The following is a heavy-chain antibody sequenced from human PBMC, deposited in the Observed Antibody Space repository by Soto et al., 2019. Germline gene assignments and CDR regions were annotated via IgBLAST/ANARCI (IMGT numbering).Heavy chain of an antibody. CDR3: AHRLAATGLFDY. D-gene: IGHD6-13*01. V-gene: IGHV2-5*02. J-gene: IGHJ4*02. CDR2: IYWDDDK. Sequence: VKPTQTLTLTCTFSGFSLSTSGVGVGWIRQPPGKALEWLALIYWDDDKRYSPSLKSRLTIPKDTSKNQVVLTMTNMDPVDTATYYCAHRLAATGLFDYWGQGTLVTVSS. CDR1: GFSLSTSGVG.